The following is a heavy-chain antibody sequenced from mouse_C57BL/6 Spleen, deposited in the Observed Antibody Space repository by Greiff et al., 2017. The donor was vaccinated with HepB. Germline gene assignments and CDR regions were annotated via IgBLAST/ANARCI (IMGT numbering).Heavy chain of an antibody. Sequence: VQLKESGGGLVKPGGSLKLSCAASGFTFSSYAMSWVRQTPEKRLEWVATISDGGSYTYYPDNVKGRFTISRDNAKNNLYLQMSHLKSEDTAMYYCARALYGSPYFDYWGQGTTLTVSS. J-gene: IGHJ2*01. CDR2: ISDGGSYT. CDR1: GFTFSSYA. D-gene: IGHD1-1*01. V-gene: IGHV5-4*01. CDR3: ARALYGSPYFDY.